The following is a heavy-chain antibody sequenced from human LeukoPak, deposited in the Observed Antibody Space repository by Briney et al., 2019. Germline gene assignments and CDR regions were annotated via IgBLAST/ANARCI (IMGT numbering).Heavy chain of an antibody. J-gene: IGHJ4*02. CDR3: AKAESGGIYDSSGSFDY. D-gene: IGHD3-22*01. CDR1: GFTFSRYA. Sequence: GRSLRLSCAASGFTFSRYAMHWVRQAPGKGLEWVAFISYDGRNKYYADSVKGRFTISRDYSKNTLYLQMNSLRAEDTAVYYCAKAESGGIYDSSGSFDYWGQGTLVTVSS. V-gene: IGHV3-30*04. CDR2: ISYDGRNK.